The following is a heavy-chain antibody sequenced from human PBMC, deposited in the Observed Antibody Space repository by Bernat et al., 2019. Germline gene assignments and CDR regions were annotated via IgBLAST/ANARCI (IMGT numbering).Heavy chain of an antibody. CDR1: GCTFSSYW. J-gene: IGHJ4*02. CDR3: ARDGGATIHLDY. CDR2: INSDGSST. V-gene: IGHV3-74*01. D-gene: IGHD1-26*01. Sequence: EVQLVESGGGLVQPGGSLRLSCAASGCTFSSYWMHWVRQAPGKGLVWVSRINSDGSSTSYAESVKGRFTISRDNAKNTLYLQMNSLRAEDTAVYYCARDGGATIHLDYWGQGTLVTVSS.